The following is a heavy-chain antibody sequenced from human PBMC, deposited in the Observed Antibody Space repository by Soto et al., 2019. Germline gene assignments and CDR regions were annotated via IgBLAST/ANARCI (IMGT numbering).Heavy chain of an antibody. V-gene: IGHV1-18*01. J-gene: IGHJ3*02. Sequence: QVQLVQSGADGKKPGASVKVSCKASGYNFTSYGISWVRQAPGQGLEWRGWISPHNDRTKYARRFQDRVTMTTETPTSTVYMELGSLRSDDTAVYYCARDLYYSSGRYFDHDAFDIWGQGTVVTVSS. CDR3: ARDLYYSSGRYFDHDAFDI. CDR1: GYNFTSYG. D-gene: IGHD6-19*01. CDR2: ISPHNDRT.